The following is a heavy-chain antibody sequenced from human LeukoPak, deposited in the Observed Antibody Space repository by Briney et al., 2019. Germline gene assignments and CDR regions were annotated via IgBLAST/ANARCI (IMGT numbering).Heavy chain of an antibody. CDR2: IYGGGST. D-gene: IGHD3-3*01. V-gene: IGHV3-53*01. Sequence: GGSLRLSCAASGFTVSSNYMSWVRQAPGKGLEWVSVIYGGGSTYYADSVKGRFTISRDNSKNTLYLQMNSLRAEDTAVYYCARDSPGGYGGFFDYWGQGTLVTVSS. CDR3: ARDSPGGYGGFFDY. J-gene: IGHJ4*02. CDR1: GFTVSSNY.